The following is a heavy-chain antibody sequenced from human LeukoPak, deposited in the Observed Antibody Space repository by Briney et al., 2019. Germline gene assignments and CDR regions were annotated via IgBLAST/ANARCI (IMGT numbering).Heavy chain of an antibody. V-gene: IGHV3-43*01. J-gene: IGHJ4*02. CDR2: ISWDGGNR. Sequence: GGSLRLSCAASGFTFDDYTMHWVRQAPGKGLEWVSLISWDGGNREYADSVKGRFTISRDNSRNSLFLQMNSLTTEDTAFYYCAKDYSSSGPFDYWGQGTLVTVSS. D-gene: IGHD6-13*01. CDR3: AKDYSSSGPFDY. CDR1: GFTFDDYT.